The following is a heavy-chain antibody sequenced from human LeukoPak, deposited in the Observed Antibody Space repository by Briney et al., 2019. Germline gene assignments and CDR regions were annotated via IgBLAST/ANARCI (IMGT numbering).Heavy chain of an antibody. CDR2: IYYSGST. Sequence: SETLSLTCTVSGGSISSYYWGWIRQPPGKALEWIASIYYSGSTYYNPSLKSRVTISVDTSKNQFSLKLTSVTAADTAIYYCARYYYGSGNFRIFDYWGQGSRVTVSS. CDR3: ARYYYGSGNFRIFDY. V-gene: IGHV4-39*01. CDR1: GGSISSYY. D-gene: IGHD3-10*01. J-gene: IGHJ4*02.